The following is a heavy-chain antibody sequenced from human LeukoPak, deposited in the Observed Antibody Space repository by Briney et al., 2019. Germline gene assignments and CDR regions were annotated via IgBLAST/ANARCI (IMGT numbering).Heavy chain of an antibody. CDR1: GYSFTSYW. V-gene: IGHV5-51*01. D-gene: IGHD6-19*01. CDR2: LNPGDSDI. Sequence: GESLKISCKGSGYSFTSYWIGWVRQMPGKGLEWMGVLNPGDSDIRYSPSFQGQVTISADRSISTAYLQWSSPTASDTAIYYCARSQSSAWYYWGQGTLVTVSS. J-gene: IGHJ4*02. CDR3: ARSQSSAWYY.